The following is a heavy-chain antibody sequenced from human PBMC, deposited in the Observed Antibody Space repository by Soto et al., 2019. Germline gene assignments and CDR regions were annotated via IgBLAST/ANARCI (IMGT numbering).Heavy chain of an antibody. CDR3: AGPYFYYYYAMDV. CDR1: GGSISSSSYY. V-gene: IGHV4-39*01. J-gene: IGHJ6*02. CDR2: IYYSGNT. Sequence: PSATLSLTCTVSGGSISSSSYYWGWIRQPPGMGLEWIGHIYYSGNTYYNPSLKNRVTISVETSKNQFSLKLHSVTAADTAVYYCAGPYFYYYYAMDVWGQGTTVTVSS.